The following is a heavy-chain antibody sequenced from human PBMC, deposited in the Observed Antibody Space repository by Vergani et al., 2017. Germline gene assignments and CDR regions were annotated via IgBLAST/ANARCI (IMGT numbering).Heavy chain of an antibody. D-gene: IGHD6-13*01. V-gene: IGHV3-23*01. CDR1: GFTFSSYA. Sequence: EVQLLESGGGLVQPGGSLRLSCAASGFTFSSYAMSWVRQAPGKGLEWVSAISGSGGSTYYADSVKGRFTISRDNSKNTLYLQMNSLRAEDTAVYYCAKEGGRSKAPREYYYYYMDVWGKGTTVTVSS. J-gene: IGHJ6*03. CDR3: AKEGGRSKAPREYYYYYMDV. CDR2: ISGSGGST.